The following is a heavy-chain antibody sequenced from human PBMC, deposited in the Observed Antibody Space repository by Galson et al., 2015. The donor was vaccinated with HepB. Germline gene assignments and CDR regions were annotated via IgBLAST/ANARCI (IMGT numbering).Heavy chain of an antibody. V-gene: IGHV2-70*11. CDR1: GFSLSTNGIC. CDR3: ARTSIDLWGTFDY. D-gene: IGHD3-16*01. CDR2: IDWDDDK. J-gene: IGHJ4*02. Sequence: PALVKPTQTLTLTCTFSGFSLSTNGICVSWIRQPPGKALEWLARIDWDDDKYYSTSLKTRLTISKDTSKNQVVLTMTNMDPVDTGTYYCARTSIDLWGTFDYWGQGTLVTVSS.